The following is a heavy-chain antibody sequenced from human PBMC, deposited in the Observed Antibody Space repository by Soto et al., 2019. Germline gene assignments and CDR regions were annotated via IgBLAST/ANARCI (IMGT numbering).Heavy chain of an antibody. Sequence: EVQRLESGGGLVQPGGSLRLSCAASGFTFSNYAVTWVHQAPGKGLEWVSTISGSGGSTYYADSVKGRFTISRDNSKNTLYLQMNSLRAEDTAVYYCAKDQGSSWYEIDYWGQGTLVTVSS. CDR1: GFTFSNYA. V-gene: IGHV3-23*01. J-gene: IGHJ4*02. CDR2: ISGSGGST. D-gene: IGHD6-13*01. CDR3: AKDQGSSWYEIDY.